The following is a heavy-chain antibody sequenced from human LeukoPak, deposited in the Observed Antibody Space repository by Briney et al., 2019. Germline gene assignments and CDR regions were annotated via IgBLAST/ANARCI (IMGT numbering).Heavy chain of an antibody. D-gene: IGHD4/OR15-4a*01. CDR1: GGSITSDY. J-gene: IGHJ5*02. CDR2: IFTSGSA. Sequence: SETLSLTCTVSGGSITSDYWSWIRQPAGKGLEWIGRIFTSGSASYNPSLKSRVNMSLDTSKNQFSLKLSSVTAADKAVCFCPKGGANDLWGQGTLVTVS. V-gene: IGHV4-4*07. CDR3: PKGGANDL.